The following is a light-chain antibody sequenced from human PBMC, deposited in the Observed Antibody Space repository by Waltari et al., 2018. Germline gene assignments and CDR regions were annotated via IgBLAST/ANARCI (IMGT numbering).Light chain of an antibody. CDR3: SSYTSSSTLGV. CDR1: SSDVGGYNY. Sequence: QSALTQPASVSGSPGQPITISCTGTSSDVGGYNYVSWYQQHPGKAPKLMIYDVSHRPSGISNRFSGSKSGNTASLTISGLQAEDEADYYCSSYTSSSTLGVFGTGTKVTVL. J-gene: IGLJ1*01. CDR2: DVS. V-gene: IGLV2-14*01.